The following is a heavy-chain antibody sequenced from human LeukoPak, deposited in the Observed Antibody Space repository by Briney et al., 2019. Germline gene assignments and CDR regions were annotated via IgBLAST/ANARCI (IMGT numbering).Heavy chain of an antibody. D-gene: IGHD3-22*01. CDR3: ARGRYYDSSGYYEFDY. Sequence: ASVKVSCKASGYTFTSYDINWVRQATGQGLEWMGWTNPNSGNTGYAQKFQGRVTMTRNTSISTAYMELSSLRSEDTAVYYCARGRYYDSSGYYEFDYWGQGTLVTVSS. J-gene: IGHJ4*02. CDR1: GYTFTSYD. V-gene: IGHV1-8*01. CDR2: TNPNSGNT.